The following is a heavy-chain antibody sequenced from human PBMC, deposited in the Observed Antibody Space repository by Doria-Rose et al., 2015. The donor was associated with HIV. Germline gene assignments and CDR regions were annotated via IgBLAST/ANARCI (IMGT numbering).Heavy chain of an antibody. D-gene: IGHD3-10*01. V-gene: IGHV4-31*11. Sequence: QVQLVQSGPGLVKPSQTLSLTCAVSGDSINSVGYYWSWIRQSPGKGLEWIGYIHHSGRTSYNPSLQSRLSMSVATSTNQFSLRLSFVTAADTAIYYCARQSSIVRGVSVLDYFDPWGQGTLVIVSS. CDR3: ARQSSIVRGVSVLDYFDP. CDR2: IHHSGRT. CDR1: GDSINSVGYY. J-gene: IGHJ5*02.